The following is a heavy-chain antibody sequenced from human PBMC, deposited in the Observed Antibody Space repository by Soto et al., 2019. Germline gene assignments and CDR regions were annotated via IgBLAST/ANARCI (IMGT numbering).Heavy chain of an antibody. CDR1: GVSISSSSYY. CDR3: VGSGTDVWLSEEDYWFDP. Sequence: SETLSLTCIVSGVSISSSSYYWGWIRQPPGKGLEWIGSFYYSGNTKYNPSLKSRVTMSVDTSKNKFSLSLRSVTAADTAFYYCVGSGTDVWLSEEDYWFDPWGQGTLVTVSS. D-gene: IGHD3-10*01. J-gene: IGHJ5*02. V-gene: IGHV4-39*07. CDR2: FYYSGNT.